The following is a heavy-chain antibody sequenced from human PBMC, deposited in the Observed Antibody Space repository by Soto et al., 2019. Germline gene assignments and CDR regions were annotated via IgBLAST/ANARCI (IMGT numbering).Heavy chain of an antibody. V-gene: IGHV3-23*01. D-gene: IGHD3-9*01. CDR2: IIGTGDRT. Sequence: GGSLRLSCEASGFTWRSYGMNWVRQAPWQGLAWVSGIIGTGDRTNYADSVRGRFTISRDNSKNTLYLQSNSLRAEDSALYYCAKEKGTSTDEHRYFDYYGMTIWGQGTTVTVSS. CDR1: GFTWRSYG. J-gene: IGHJ6*02. CDR3: AKEKGTSTDEHRYFDYYGMTI.